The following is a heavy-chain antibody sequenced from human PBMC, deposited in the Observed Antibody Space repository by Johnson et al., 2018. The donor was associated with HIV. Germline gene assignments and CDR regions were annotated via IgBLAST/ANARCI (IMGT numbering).Heavy chain of an antibody. CDR1: GFPFSNYG. V-gene: IGHV3-30*02. CDR3: AKDDNLGVWYSDAFDI. D-gene: IGHD6-19*01. Sequence: QVQLVESGGGVVQPGGSLRLSCAASGFPFSNYGMHWVRQAPGKGLEWVAFIRFDGSNKYYVESVKGRFTISRDSSKNTLYLQMNSLRPEDTSIYYCAKDDNLGVWYSDAFDIWGQGTMVTVSS. J-gene: IGHJ3*02. CDR2: IRFDGSNK.